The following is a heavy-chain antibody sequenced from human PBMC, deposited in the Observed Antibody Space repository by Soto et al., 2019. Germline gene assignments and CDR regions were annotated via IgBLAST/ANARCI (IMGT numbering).Heavy chain of an antibody. CDR3: AKRRGAGGHFDY. J-gene: IGHJ4*02. D-gene: IGHD2-15*01. CDR1: GFTFSSYA. CDR2: VSIGGST. V-gene: IGHV3-23*01. Sequence: DVQLLESGGGLVQPEGSLRLSCAASGFTFSSYAMVWVRQGPGKGLEWVAVVSIGGSTHYADSVKGRFTISRDNSKNTLSLQMNSLTAEETAVDFCAKRRGAGGHFDYWGQGDLVTVS.